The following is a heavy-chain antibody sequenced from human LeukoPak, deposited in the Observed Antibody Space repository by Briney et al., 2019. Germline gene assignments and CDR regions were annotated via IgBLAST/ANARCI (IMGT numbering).Heavy chain of an antibody. D-gene: IGHD3-10*01. CDR1: GGSISSADYY. Sequence: SETLSLTCTVSGGSISSADYYWSWIRQPPGKGLEWIGYIYYSGSTYYNPSLKSRITLSVDTSKNQFSLKLSSVTAADTAVYYCASRLDYGSGSYGFDSWGQGTLVTVSS. CDR2: IYYSGST. J-gene: IGHJ4*02. V-gene: IGHV4-30-4*08. CDR3: ASRLDYGSGSYGFDS.